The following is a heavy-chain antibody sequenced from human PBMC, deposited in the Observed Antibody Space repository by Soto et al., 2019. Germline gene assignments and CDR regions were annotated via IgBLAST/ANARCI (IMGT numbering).Heavy chain of an antibody. CDR3: ARWGGSSWYRDNWFDP. D-gene: IGHD6-13*01. CDR1: GGSFSGYY. J-gene: IGHJ5*02. Sequence: SETLSLTCAVYGGSFSGYYWSWIRQPPGKGLEWIGYIYYSGSTNYNPSLKSRVTISVDTSKNQFSLKLSSVTAADTAVYYCARWGGSSWYRDNWFDPWGQGTLVTVSS. CDR2: IYYSGST. V-gene: IGHV4-59*08.